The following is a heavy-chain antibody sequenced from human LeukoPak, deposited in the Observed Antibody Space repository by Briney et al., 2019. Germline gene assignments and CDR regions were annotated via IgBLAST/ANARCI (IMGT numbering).Heavy chain of an antibody. J-gene: IGHJ4*02. D-gene: IGHD3-10*01. Sequence: PSETLSLTCTVSGGSISSGGYYWSWIRPHPGKGLEWIGDIYYSGSTYYNPSLKSRVTISVDTSKNQFPLKLRSVTAADTAVYYCASAWAQEFYFDYWGQGTLVTVSS. CDR3: ASAWAQEFYFDY. CDR2: IYYSGST. V-gene: IGHV4-31*03. CDR1: GGSISSGGYY.